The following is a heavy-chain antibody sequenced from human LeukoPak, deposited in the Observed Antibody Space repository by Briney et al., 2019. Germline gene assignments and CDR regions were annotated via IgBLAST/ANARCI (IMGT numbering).Heavy chain of an antibody. J-gene: IGHJ4*02. V-gene: IGHV4-61*01. CDR1: GDSLSRGSTY. D-gene: IGHD1-26*01. Sequence: SETLSLTCTVSGDSLSRGSTYWSWIRQPPGKGLEWIGYIYYSGSTNYNPSLKSRVTMSVDSSKNQFSLKLSSVTAADTAVYYCARDAGLSGKYDYWGQGTLVTVSS. CDR3: ARDAGLSGKYDY. CDR2: IYYSGST.